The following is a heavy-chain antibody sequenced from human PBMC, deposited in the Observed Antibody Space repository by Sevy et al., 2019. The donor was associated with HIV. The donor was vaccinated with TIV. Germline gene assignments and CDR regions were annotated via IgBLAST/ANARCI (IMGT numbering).Heavy chain of an antibody. CDR3: ARDLPPSATTVPHFDC. D-gene: IGHD4-17*01. J-gene: IGHJ4*02. Sequence: GGSLRLSCAASGFTFTSYEMNWVRQAPGKGLEWLSYISNSGTTIYYSDSVKGRFTISRDNARNSLYLQMSSLRAEDTAVYYCARDLPPSATTVPHFDCWGQGTLVTVS. CDR1: GFTFTSYE. CDR2: ISNSGTTI. V-gene: IGHV3-48*03.